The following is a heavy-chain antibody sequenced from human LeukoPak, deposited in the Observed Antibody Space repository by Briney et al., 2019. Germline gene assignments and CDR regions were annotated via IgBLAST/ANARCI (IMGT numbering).Heavy chain of an antibody. D-gene: IGHD3-16*01. J-gene: IGHJ4*02. CDR1: GFTFSDYY. Sequence: SGGSLRLSCAASGFTFSDYYMSWIRQAPGKGLEWVSYISSSGSTIYYADSVKGRFTISRDNAKNSLYLQMNSLRAEDTAVYYCARETNDYVWGSFDYWGQGTLVTVSS. V-gene: IGHV3-11*04. CDR3: ARETNDYVWGSFDY. CDR2: ISSSGSTI.